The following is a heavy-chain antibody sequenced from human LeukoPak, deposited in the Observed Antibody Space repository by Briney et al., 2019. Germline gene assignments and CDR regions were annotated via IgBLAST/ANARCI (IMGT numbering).Heavy chain of an antibody. Sequence: GGSLRLSCAASGFTFSSYSMNWVRQAPGKGLEWVAVISYDGSNKYYADSVKGRFTISRDNSKNTLYLQMNSLRAEDTAVYYCARDRRYYGSGSYSFDYWGQGTLVTVSS. V-gene: IGHV3-30*03. CDR1: GFTFSSYS. J-gene: IGHJ4*02. CDR3: ARDRRYYGSGSYSFDY. CDR2: ISYDGSNK. D-gene: IGHD3-10*01.